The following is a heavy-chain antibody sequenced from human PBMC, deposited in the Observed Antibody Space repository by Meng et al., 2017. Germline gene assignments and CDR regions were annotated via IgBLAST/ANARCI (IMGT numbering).Heavy chain of an antibody. CDR1: GGTFSSYA. D-gene: IGHD4-23*01. CDR2: IIPIFGTA. CDR3: ARCHQDYGGNSGFGTGYYYYYGMDV. Sequence: SVKVSCKASGGTFSSYAISWVQQAPGQGLEWVGGIIPIFGTANYAQKFQGRVTITADESTSTAYMELSSLRSEDAAVYYCARCHQDYGGNSGFGTGYYYYYGMDVWGQGTTVTVSS. J-gene: IGHJ6*02. V-gene: IGHV1-69*13.